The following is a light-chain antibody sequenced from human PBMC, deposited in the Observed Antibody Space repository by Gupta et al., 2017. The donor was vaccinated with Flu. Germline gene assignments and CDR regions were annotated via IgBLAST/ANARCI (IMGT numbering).Light chain of an antibody. CDR3: CSYAGGATLV. J-gene: IGLJ2*01. CDR1: SSDVGSYNL. CDR2: EAT. V-gene: IGLV2-23*01. Sequence: QSALTQPASVSGSPGQSITISCTGTSSDVGSYNLVSWYQHQPGKVPKVIIYEATERPSGVSSRCSGSKSGNTASLTISGLQAEDEADYYCCSYAGGATLVVGGGTKLTVL.